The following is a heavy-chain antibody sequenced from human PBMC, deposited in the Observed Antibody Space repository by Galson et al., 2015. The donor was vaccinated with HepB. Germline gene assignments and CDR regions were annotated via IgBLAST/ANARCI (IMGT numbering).Heavy chain of an antibody. D-gene: IGHD3-10*01. CDR1: GGTFSSYT. CDR2: IIPILGIA. CDR3: AGDGPDSMVRSSYYYYYGMDV. Sequence: SVKVSCKASGGTFSSYTISWVRQAPGQGLEWMGRIIPILGIANYAQKFQGRVTITADKSTSTAYMELSSLRSEDTAVYYCAGDGPDSMVRSSYYYYYGMDVWGQGTTVTVSS. V-gene: IGHV1-69*02. J-gene: IGHJ6*02.